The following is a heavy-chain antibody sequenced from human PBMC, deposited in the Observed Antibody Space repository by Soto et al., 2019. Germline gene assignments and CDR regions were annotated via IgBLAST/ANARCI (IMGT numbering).Heavy chain of an antibody. CDR3: ATAISSPFSNFDY. D-gene: IGHD2-2*01. V-gene: IGHV3-7*01. J-gene: IGHJ4*02. Sequence: EVQLGQSGGDLVQPGGSLRLSCVASGFTFSTYWMTWVRQAPGMGLEWVAGIKEDASEELYVDSVKGRFSVSRDNAKNSLYLQLNSLSAEDTAVYYCATAISSPFSNFDYWGQGSLVTVSS. CDR2: IKEDASEE. CDR1: GFTFSTYW.